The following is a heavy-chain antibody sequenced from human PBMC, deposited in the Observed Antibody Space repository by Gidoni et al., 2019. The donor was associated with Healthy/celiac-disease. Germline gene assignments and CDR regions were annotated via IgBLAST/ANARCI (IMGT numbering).Heavy chain of an antibody. V-gene: IGHV4-39*01. Sequence: QLQLQESGPGLVKPSETLSLTCTVSGGSISSSSYYWGWIRQPPGKGLEWIGSIYYSGSTYYNPSLKSRVTISVDTSKNQFSLKLSSVTAADTAVYYCASRPQYSSGWYYFDYWGQGTLVTVSS. CDR1: GGSISSSSYY. J-gene: IGHJ4*02. CDR2: IYYSGST. D-gene: IGHD6-19*01. CDR3: ASRPQYSSGWYYFDY.